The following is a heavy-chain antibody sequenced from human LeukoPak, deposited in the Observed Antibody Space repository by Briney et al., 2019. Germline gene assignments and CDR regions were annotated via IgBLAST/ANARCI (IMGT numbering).Heavy chain of an antibody. V-gene: IGHV1-2*02. Sequence: ASVKVSCKASGYTFHSHYMHWVRQAPGQGLEWMGWINPNGGNTKYAQKFQGRVIMTRDTSITTAYMELSGLRSGDTAMYYCARGTHTHQMVHPFDYWGQGALVTVSS. CDR1: GYTFHSHY. CDR3: ARGTHTHQMVHPFDY. D-gene: IGHD2-15*01. CDR2: INPNGGNT. J-gene: IGHJ4*02.